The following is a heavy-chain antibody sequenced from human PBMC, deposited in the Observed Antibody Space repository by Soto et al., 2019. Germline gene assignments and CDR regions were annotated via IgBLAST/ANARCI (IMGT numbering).Heavy chain of an antibody. D-gene: IGHD2-15*01. J-gene: IGHJ5*02. CDR3: AREQVVAAQGFDP. CDR2: IYYSGST. Sequence: SETLSLTCTVSGGSISSGGYYWSWIRQHPGKGLEWIGYIYYSGSTYYNPSLKSRVTISVDTSKNQFSLKLSSVTAADTAVYYCAREQVVAAQGFDPWGQGTLVTVSS. V-gene: IGHV4-31*03. CDR1: GGSISSGGYY.